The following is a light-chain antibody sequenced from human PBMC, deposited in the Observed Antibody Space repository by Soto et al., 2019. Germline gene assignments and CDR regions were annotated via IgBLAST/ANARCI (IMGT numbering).Light chain of an antibody. V-gene: IGKV3D-15*01. Sequence: IVMTQSPATLSVSPGERATLSCRASQSVNSNYLAWYQQKPGQAPRLLIYGISNRATGISDRFSGSGSGTEFTLTISSLQPEDFAIYYCQQYSKWPITFGQGTRLEIK. CDR2: GIS. J-gene: IGKJ5*01. CDR1: QSVNSN. CDR3: QQYSKWPIT.